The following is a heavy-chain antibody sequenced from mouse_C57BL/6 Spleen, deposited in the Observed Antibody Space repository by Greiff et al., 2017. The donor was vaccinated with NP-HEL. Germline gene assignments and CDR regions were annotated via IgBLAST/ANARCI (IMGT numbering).Heavy chain of an antibody. CDR1: GYTFTSYW. D-gene: IGHD3-3*01. Sequence: QVQLQQPGAELVKPGASVKLSCKASGYTFTSYWMHWVKQRPGQGLEWIGMIHPNSGSTNYNEKFKSKATLTVSKSSSTAYMQLSSLTSEDSAVYYCITEEGSYAMDYWGQGTSVTVSS. V-gene: IGHV1-64*01. CDR2: IHPNSGST. J-gene: IGHJ4*01. CDR3: ITEEGSYAMDY.